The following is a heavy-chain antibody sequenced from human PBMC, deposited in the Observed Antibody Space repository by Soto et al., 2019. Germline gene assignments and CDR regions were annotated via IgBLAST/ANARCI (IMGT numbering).Heavy chain of an antibody. V-gene: IGHV1-69*01. CDR2: IIPIFGTA. D-gene: IGHD3-10*01. CDR3: AREYVVTMVRGAREGDYYYYYGMDV. Sequence: QVQLVQSGAEVRKPGSSVKVSCKASGGTFSRHAISWVRQAPGQGLEWMGGIIPIFGTANHAQKFQGRVTIIADESTSTAYMELSSLRSEDTAIYYCAREYVVTMVRGAREGDYYYYYGMDVWGQGTTVTVSS. J-gene: IGHJ6*02. CDR1: GGTFSRHA.